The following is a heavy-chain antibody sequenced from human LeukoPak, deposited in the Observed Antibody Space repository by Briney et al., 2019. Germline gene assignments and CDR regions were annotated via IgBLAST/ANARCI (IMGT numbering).Heavy chain of an antibody. V-gene: IGHV3-21*01. CDR2: ISSSGSYI. D-gene: IGHD1-26*01. Sequence: GGSLRLSCAASGFTFSSYSMNWVRQAPGKGLEWVSSISSSGSYIYYADSVKGRFTTSRYNAKNSLYLQMNSLRADDTAVYYCARAYSGRYGLGYYYMDVWGKGTTVTISS. CDR1: GFTFSSYS. J-gene: IGHJ6*03. CDR3: ARAYSGRYGLGYYYMDV.